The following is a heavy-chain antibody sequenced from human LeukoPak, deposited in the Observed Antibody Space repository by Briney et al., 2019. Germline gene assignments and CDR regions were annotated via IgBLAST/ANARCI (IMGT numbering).Heavy chain of an antibody. CDR2: IKQDGSKK. D-gene: IGHD5-24*01. V-gene: IGHV3-7*04. CDR3: TRVGYIDEGIDY. CDR1: GFPFSSYW. J-gene: IGHJ4*02. Sequence: GGSLRLSCVASGFPFSSYWMTWVRKAPGKGLKWVANIKQDGSKKSYVDSVKGRFTISRDNAKNSLYLQMNSLRAEDTAIYYCTRVGYIDEGIDYWGQGTLVTVSS.